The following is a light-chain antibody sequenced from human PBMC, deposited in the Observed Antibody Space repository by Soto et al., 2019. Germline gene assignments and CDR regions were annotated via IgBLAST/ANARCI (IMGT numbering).Light chain of an antibody. Sequence: EIVLTQSTGTLSLSPGERATLSCRTSESVTSTYLAWYQQKPGQPPRLLIYAASSRATGIPDRFSGSGSGTDFTLTISRLEPEDFAVYYCQLFGSSPRYTFGRGTKLEIK. CDR1: ESVTSTY. CDR2: AAS. CDR3: QLFGSSPRYT. V-gene: IGKV3-20*01. J-gene: IGKJ2*01.